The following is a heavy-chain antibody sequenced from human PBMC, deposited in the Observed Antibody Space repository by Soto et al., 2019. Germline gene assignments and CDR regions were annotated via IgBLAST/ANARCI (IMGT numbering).Heavy chain of an antibody. J-gene: IGHJ6*02. V-gene: IGHV3-30*18. CDR1: GFTFISYG. CDR2: ISYDGSNK. CDR3: AKDLTMVRGVDTYYYYYGMDV. Sequence: PGGSLRLSCAASGFTFISYGMHWVRQAPGKGLEWVAVISYDGSNKYYADSVKGRFTISRDNSKNTLYLQMNSLRAEDTAVYYCAKDLTMVRGVDTYYYYYGMDVWGQGTTVTVSS. D-gene: IGHD3-10*01.